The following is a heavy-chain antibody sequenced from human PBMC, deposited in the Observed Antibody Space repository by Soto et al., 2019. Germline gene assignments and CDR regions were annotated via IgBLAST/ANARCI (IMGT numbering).Heavy chain of an antibody. V-gene: IGHV3-23*01. D-gene: IGHD1-1*01. CDR1: GFTFSSYA. CDR2: ISGSGGST. CDR3: AKKTLATTLHDFDY. J-gene: IGHJ4*02. Sequence: EVQLLESGGGLVQPGGSLRLSCAASGFTFSSYAMSWVRQAPGTGLEWVSAISGSGGSTYYADSVKGRFTISRDNSKNTLYLQMNSLRAEDTAVYYWAKKTLATTLHDFDYWGQGPLVTVSS.